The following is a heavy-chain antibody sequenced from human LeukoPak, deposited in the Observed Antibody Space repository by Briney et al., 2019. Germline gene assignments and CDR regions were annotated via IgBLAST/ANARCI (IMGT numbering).Heavy chain of an antibody. J-gene: IGHJ6*03. CDR2: IIPIFGTA. V-gene: IGHV1-69*05. CDR3: ARGLGRARVAGYYYMDV. CDR1: GGTFSSYA. Sequence: GASVKVSCKASGGTFSSYAISWVRQAPGQGLEWMGGIIPIFGTANYAQKFQGRVTMTRNTSISTAYMELSSLRSEDTAVYYCARGLGRARVAGYYYMDVWGKGTTVTISS. D-gene: IGHD6-19*01.